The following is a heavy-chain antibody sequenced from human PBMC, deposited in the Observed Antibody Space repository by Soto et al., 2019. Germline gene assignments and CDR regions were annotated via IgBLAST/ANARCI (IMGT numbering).Heavy chain of an antibody. Sequence: EVQLVESGGGLVQPGGSLTLSCAASGFTFSSYWMHWVRQAPGKGLMWVSRIKSDGSGTMYADSVKGRLTTSRDNAKNTLYLTMNSLRVDDTAVYYCVRGDGDYYDGNGYLGRHWGQGTLVTVSS. D-gene: IGHD3-22*01. CDR2: IKSDGSGT. V-gene: IGHV3-74*03. J-gene: IGHJ4*02. CDR3: VRGDGDYYDGNGYLGRH. CDR1: GFTFSSYW.